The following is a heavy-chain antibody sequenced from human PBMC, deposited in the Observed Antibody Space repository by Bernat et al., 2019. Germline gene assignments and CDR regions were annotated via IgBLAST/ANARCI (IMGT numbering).Heavy chain of an antibody. CDR1: GFIFSSYG. D-gene: IGHD1-26*01. V-gene: IGHV3-33*01. CDR2: IRSDGSSG. CDR3: ARGGGYSGYYDY. J-gene: IGHJ4*02. Sequence: QVQLVESGGGVVQPGRSLRLSCAASGFIFSSYGIHWVRQAPGKGLEWVAVIRSDGSSGYNADSVRGRFTISRDNAKNTLYLQMSSLRAKDTAVYYCARGGGYSGYYDYWGQGTLVTVSS.